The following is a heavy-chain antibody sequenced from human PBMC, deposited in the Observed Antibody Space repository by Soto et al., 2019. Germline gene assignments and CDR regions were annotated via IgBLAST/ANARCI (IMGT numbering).Heavy chain of an antibody. D-gene: IGHD3-10*01. J-gene: IGHJ6*02. Sequence: QVQLVESGGGVVQPGRSLRLSCAASGFTFSSYGMHWVRQAPGKGLEWVAVISYDGSNKYYADSVKGRFTISRDNSKNTLYLQMNSLRAEDTAVYYCAKDQYYGSGSYTVYYYYGMGVWGQGTTVTVSS. V-gene: IGHV3-30*18. CDR3: AKDQYYGSGSYTVYYYYGMGV. CDR2: ISYDGSNK. CDR1: GFTFSSYG.